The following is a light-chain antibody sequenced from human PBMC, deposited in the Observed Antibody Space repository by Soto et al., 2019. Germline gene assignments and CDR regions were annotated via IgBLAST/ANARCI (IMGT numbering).Light chain of an antibody. CDR1: QSVSSSY. CDR3: QQYGSSPRT. J-gene: IGKJ1*01. V-gene: IGKV3-20*01. Sequence: EIVWMQSPGTLSLSPGDRATLSCRASQSVSSSYLAWYQQKPGQAPRLLIYGASSRATGIPDRFSGSGSGTDFTLTISRLEPEDFAVYYCQQYGSSPRTFGQGTKVDIK. CDR2: GAS.